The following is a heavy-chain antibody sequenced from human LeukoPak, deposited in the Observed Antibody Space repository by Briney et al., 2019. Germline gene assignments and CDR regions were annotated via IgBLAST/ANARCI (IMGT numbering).Heavy chain of an antibody. CDR3: ARVGYSSGWNAFDI. CDR2: ISSSGFTI. D-gene: IGHD6-19*01. CDR1: GLTFNRYE. V-gene: IGHV3-48*03. J-gene: IGHJ3*02. Sequence: PGGSLTLSCAPSGLTFNRYEMNWLRQAPGKGREWVSYISSSGFTIYYADSAKGRFTISRDNAKNSLYLQMHSLRADDTAFYYCARVGYSSGWNAFDIWGQGTVVTVSS.